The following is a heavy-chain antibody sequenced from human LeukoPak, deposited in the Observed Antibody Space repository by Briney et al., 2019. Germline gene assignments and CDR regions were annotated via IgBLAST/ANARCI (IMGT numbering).Heavy chain of an antibody. J-gene: IGHJ4*02. D-gene: IGHD1-26*01. CDR2: IDWDDDK. CDR3: ARMRSGSYYKYYFDY. Sequence: ESGPTLVNPTQTLTLTCTFSGFSLSTSGMCVSWIRQPPGKALEWLARIDWDDDKYYSTSLKTRLTISEDTSKNQVVLTMTNMDPVDTATYYCARMRSGSYYKYYFDYWGQGTLVTVSS. V-gene: IGHV2-70*11. CDR1: GFSLSTSGMC.